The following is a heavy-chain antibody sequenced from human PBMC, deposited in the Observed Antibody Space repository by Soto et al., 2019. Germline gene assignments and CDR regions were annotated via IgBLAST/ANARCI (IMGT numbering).Heavy chain of an antibody. V-gene: IGHV1-69*12. Sequence: QVQLVQSGAEVKKPGSSVKVSCKASGGTFSSYAISWVRQAPGQGLEWMGGIIPIFGTANHEQKHQGRVTTTADESPSTPYIELSTLRSEDTAVYYCAGEMLGSLHSAYYYYYGMAVCAQGTTVTLSS. CDR3: AGEMLGSLHSAYYYYYGMAV. J-gene: IGHJ6*02. CDR2: IIPIFGTA. D-gene: IGHD2-8*01. CDR1: GGTFSSYA.